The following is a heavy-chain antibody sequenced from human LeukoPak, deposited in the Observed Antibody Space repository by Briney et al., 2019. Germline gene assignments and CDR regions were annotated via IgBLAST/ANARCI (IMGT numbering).Heavy chain of an antibody. V-gene: IGHV3-53*01. CDR2: MDSGGRT. CDR3: ARDQTITGTTWQYNWLDS. CDR1: RFTVSSSY. Sequence: GGSLRLSCAAYRFTVSSSYMSCVRQAPGKGLECVSVMDSGGRTYYEDSVKGRFTISRDNSKNTLYLQMNSLRAEDTAVYYCARDQTITGTTWQYNWLDSWGQGTLVTVSS. D-gene: IGHD1-7*01. J-gene: IGHJ5*01.